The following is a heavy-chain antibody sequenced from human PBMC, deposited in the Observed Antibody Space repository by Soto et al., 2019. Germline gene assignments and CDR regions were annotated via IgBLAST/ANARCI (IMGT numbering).Heavy chain of an antibody. CDR2: IYWEDNK. D-gene: IGHD6-13*01. J-gene: IGHJ4*02. Sequence: QITLKESGPSLVKPTQTLTLTCTFSGFSLTTNGVGVGWIRQSPGEALERLALIYWEDNKRYSPSLKSRLTITKDTSKNQVFLTRANMDSVDTATYSCADGGYYSSSWFPDYWGQGTLVTVSS. V-gene: IGHV2-5*02. CDR1: GFSLTTNGVG. CDR3: ADGGYYSSSWFPDY.